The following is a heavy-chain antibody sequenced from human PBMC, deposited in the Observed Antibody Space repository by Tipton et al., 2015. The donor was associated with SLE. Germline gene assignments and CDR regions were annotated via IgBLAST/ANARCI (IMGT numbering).Heavy chain of an antibody. J-gene: IGHJ6*03. CDR2: MHYLGTT. D-gene: IGHD3/OR15-3a*01. CDR1: GVAITSSNDY. Sequence: TLSLTCTVSGVAITSSNDYWGWIRQAPGKGLEWIGSMHYLGTTFHNPSLKSRVTISVDTSKNQFSLKLSSVTAADTAVYYCARVPGLDRDYYYYYYMDVWGKGTTVSVSS. V-gene: IGHV4-39*07. CDR3: ARVPGLDRDYYYYYYMDV.